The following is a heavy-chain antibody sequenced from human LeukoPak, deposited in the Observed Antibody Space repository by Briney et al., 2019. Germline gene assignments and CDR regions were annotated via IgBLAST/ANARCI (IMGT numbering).Heavy chain of an antibody. CDR1: GFTFNNYA. D-gene: IGHD7-27*01. CDR3: AKEGALTGTDY. V-gene: IGHV3-23*01. Sequence: GGSLRLSCAASGFTFNNYAMNWVRQAPGKGLEWVSAISGSGGSTYYADSVKGRFTISRDNSKNTLYLQMNSLRAEDTAVYYCAKEGALTGTDYWGQGTLVTVSS. J-gene: IGHJ4*02. CDR2: ISGSGGST.